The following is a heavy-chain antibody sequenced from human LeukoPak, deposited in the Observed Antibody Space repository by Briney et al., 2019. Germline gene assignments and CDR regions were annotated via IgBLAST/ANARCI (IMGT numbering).Heavy chain of an antibody. V-gene: IGHV3-21*01. CDR3: ARDGVYSLDAFDI. Sequence: GGSLRLSCAASGFTFSSYSMNCARQAPGRELEWVSSISSSSSYIYYADSVKGRFTISRDNAKNSLYLQMHSLRAEDTAVYYCARDGVYSLDAFDIWGQGTMVTVS. CDR2: ISSSSSYI. CDR1: GFTFSSYS. D-gene: IGHD2-8*01. J-gene: IGHJ3*02.